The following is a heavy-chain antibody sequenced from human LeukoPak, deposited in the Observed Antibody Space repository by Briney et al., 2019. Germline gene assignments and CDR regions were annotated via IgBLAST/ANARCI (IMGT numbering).Heavy chain of an antibody. CDR1: GFTFSSYS. CDR3: ARDDYCSSTSCYAPTFDY. J-gene: IGHJ4*02. Sequence: PGGSLRLSCAASGFTFSSYSMNWVRQAPGKGLEWVSSISSSSSYIYYADSVKGRLTISRDNAKNSLYLQMNSLRAEDTAVYYCARDDYCSSTSCYAPTFDYWGQGTLVTVSS. D-gene: IGHD2-2*01. CDR2: ISSSSSYI. V-gene: IGHV3-21*01.